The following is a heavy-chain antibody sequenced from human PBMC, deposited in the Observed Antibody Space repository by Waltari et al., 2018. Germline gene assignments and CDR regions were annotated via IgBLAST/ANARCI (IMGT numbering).Heavy chain of an antibody. J-gene: IGHJ4*02. CDR3: ARSKAGAGNFDY. V-gene: IGHV3-72*01. CDR1: GFIFSDHY. D-gene: IGHD1-26*01. Sequence: EVQLAESGGGLVQPGGSLRLSCAVSGFIFSDHYIDWVRQAPGKGLEWVGRSRDKASGHSTEYAASVRGRFTVSRDDSKNSLYLQMNSLKTEDTAVYYCARSKAGAGNFDYWGQGTLVTVSS. CDR2: SRDKASGHST.